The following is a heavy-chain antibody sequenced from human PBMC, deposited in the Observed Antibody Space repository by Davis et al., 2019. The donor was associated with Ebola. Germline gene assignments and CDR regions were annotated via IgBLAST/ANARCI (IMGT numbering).Heavy chain of an antibody. CDR3: ATQYSNGWFDP. CDR1: GGSISSHY. D-gene: IGHD4-11*01. V-gene: IGHV4-59*11. CDR2: IHYSGST. Sequence: MLSETLSLTCTVSGGSISSHYWSWIRQPPGKGLEWIGYIHYSGSTSKNPSLKSRVTMSVDMSKNQFSLKLSSVTAADTAVYYCATQYSNGWFDPWGQGTLVTVSS. J-gene: IGHJ5*02.